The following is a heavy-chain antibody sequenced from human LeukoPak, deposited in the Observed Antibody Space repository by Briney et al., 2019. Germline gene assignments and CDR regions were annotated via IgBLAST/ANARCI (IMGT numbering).Heavy chain of an antibody. Sequence: GRSLRLSCAASGFTFSSYGMHWVRQAPGKGLEWVAVISYDGSNKYCADSVKGRFTISRDNTKNSLFLQMNSLSADDTALYYCVRALWGISGCFFDYWGQGTLVTVSS. J-gene: IGHJ4*02. V-gene: IGHV3-30*03. D-gene: IGHD6-19*01. CDR1: GFTFSSYG. CDR3: VRALWGISGCFFDY. CDR2: ISYDGSNK.